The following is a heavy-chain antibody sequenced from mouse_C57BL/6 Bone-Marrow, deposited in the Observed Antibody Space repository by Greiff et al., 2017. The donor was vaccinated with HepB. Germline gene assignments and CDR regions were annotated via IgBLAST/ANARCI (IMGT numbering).Heavy chain of an antibody. D-gene: IGHD2-4*01. V-gene: IGHV1-42*01. J-gene: IGHJ3*01. CDR3: ARFYYDYDFAY. CDR1: GYSFTGYY. CDR2: INPSTGGT. Sequence: VQLKESGPELVKPGASVKISCKASGYSFTGYYMNWVKQSPEKSLEWIGEINPSTGGTTYNQKFKAKATLTVDKSSSTASMQLKSLTSEDSAVYYCARFYYDYDFAYWGQGTLVTVSA.